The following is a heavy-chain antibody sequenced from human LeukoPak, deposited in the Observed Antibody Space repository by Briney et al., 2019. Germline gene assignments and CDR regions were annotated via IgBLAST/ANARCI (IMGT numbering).Heavy chain of an antibody. V-gene: IGHV1-69*04. CDR3: ASRVDLAQWFGEWDLDY. Sequence: GASVKASCKASGGTFSSYAISWVRQAPGQGLEWMGRIIPILGIANYAQKFQGRVTITADKSTSTAYMELSSLRSGDTAVYYCASRVDLAQWFGEWDLDYWGQGTLVTVSS. CDR1: GGTFSSYA. D-gene: IGHD3-10*01. J-gene: IGHJ4*02. CDR2: IIPILGIA.